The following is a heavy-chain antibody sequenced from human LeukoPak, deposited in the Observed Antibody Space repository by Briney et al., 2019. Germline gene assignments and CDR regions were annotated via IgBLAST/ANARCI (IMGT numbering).Heavy chain of an antibody. J-gene: IGHJ4*02. V-gene: IGHV4-34*01. Sequence: SETLSLTCAVSGGSFSGYYWTWIRQPPGKGLEWIGEINHSGRTNYNSSLKSRVTISEDMSKNEFSLKLNSVTAADTAVYYCARGPPTEYYDGNGYYYFDYWGQGTLVTVSS. CDR3: ARGPPTEYYDGNGYYYFDY. D-gene: IGHD3-22*01. CDR1: GGSFSGYY. CDR2: INHSGRT.